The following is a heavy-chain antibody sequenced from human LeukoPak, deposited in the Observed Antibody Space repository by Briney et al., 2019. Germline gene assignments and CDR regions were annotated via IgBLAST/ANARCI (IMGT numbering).Heavy chain of an antibody. CDR2: INPNSGGT. Sequence: ASVKVSCKASGYTFTGCYMHWVRQAPGQGLEWMGWINPNSGGTNYAQKFQGRVTMTRDTSISTAYMELGRLRSDDTAVYYCARDEGIVGATDWGQGTLVTVSS. CDR3: ARDEGIVGATD. CDR1: GYTFTGCY. J-gene: IGHJ4*02. V-gene: IGHV1-2*02. D-gene: IGHD1-26*01.